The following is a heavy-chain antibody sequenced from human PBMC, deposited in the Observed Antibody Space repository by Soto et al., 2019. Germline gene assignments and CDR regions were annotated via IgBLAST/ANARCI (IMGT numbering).Heavy chain of an antibody. CDR2: ISSSSSTI. Sequence: GGSLRLSCAASGFTFSSYSMNWVRQAPGKGLEWVSYISSSSSTIYYADSVKGRFTISRDNAKNSLYLQMNSLRAEDTAVYYCAREVARPLFYYYYYMDVWGKGTTVTVSS. CDR3: AREVARPLFYYYYYMDV. D-gene: IGHD2-15*01. J-gene: IGHJ6*03. V-gene: IGHV3-48*01. CDR1: GFTFSSYS.